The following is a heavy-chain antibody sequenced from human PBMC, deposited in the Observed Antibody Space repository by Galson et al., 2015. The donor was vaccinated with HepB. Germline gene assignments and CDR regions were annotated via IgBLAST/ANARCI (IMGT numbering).Heavy chain of an antibody. CDR1: GFTFSSSS. J-gene: IGHJ2*01. V-gene: IGHV3-48*01. CDR3: ARSDFGRGYWYVDL. D-gene: IGHD3-10*01. Sequence: SLRLSCAVSGFTFSSSSMNWVRQAPGKGLEWVSYISSTSTTIYYADSVKGRFTISRDNAKNSLYLQMNSLRAEDTAVYYCARSDFGRGYWYVDLWGRGTLVTVSS. CDR2: ISSTSTTI.